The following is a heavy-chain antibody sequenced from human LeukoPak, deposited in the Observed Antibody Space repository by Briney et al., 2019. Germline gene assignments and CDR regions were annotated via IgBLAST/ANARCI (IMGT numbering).Heavy chain of an antibody. CDR1: GFTFSSYD. CDR3: AMGYCSGGSCYWGGAYFYYYMDV. J-gene: IGHJ6*03. CDR2: ISSSGSTI. D-gene: IGHD2-15*01. Sequence: GGSLRLSCAASGFTFSSYDMNWVRQAPGKGLEWVSYISSSGSTIYYADSVKGRFTISRDNAKNTLYLQMNSLRAEATAVYYFAMGYCSGGSCYWGGAYFYYYMDVWGKGTTVTVSS. V-gene: IGHV3-48*03.